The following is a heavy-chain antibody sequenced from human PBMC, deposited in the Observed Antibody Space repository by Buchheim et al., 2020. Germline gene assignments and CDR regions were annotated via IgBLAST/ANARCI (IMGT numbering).Heavy chain of an antibody. CDR2: IYYSGST. Sequence: QVQLQESGPGLVKPSQTLSLTCTVSGGSISSGDYYWSWIRQPPGKGLEWIGYIYYSGSTYYNPSLKSRVTISVDTSKNQFSLKLSSMTAADTAVYYCARGFRGYCSGTSCYYFDYWGQGTL. J-gene: IGHJ4*02. D-gene: IGHD2-15*01. CDR1: GGSISSGDYY. CDR3: ARGFRGYCSGTSCYYFDY. V-gene: IGHV4-30-4*01.